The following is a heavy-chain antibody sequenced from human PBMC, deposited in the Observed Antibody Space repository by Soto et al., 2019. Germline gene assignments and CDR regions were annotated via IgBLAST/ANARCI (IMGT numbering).Heavy chain of an antibody. CDR1: GFTFSGYT. J-gene: IGHJ4*02. CDR3: ARSSFDY. Sequence: GSLRLSCAASGFTFSGYTMNWVRQAPGKGLEWVSSITSGSSYIYYADSVKGRFTISRDNARNSLYLQINSLRAEDTAMYYCARSSFDYWGQGTLVTVSS. V-gene: IGHV3-21*01. CDR2: ITSGSSYI.